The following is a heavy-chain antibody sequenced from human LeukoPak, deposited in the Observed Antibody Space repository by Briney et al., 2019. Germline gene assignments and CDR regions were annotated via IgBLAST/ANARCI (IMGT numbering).Heavy chain of an antibody. CDR2: IYYSGST. J-gene: IGHJ4*02. D-gene: IGHD2-8*01. V-gene: IGHV4-59*08. CDR1: GGSLSSYY. Sequence: SETLSLTCTVSGGSLSSYYWSWIRQPPGKGLEWIGSIYYSGSTNYNPSLKSRVTISVDTSKSQFSLKLRSVTAADTAVYYCARVTSRLGVCDYWGQGSLVTVSS. CDR3: ARVTSRLGVCDY.